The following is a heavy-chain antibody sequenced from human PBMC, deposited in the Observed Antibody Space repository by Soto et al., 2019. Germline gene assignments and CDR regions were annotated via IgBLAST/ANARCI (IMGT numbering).Heavy chain of an antibody. V-gene: IGHV4-30-2*01. D-gene: IGHD3-9*01. CDR1: GGSISSGGYS. J-gene: IGHJ3*02. CDR2: IYHSGST. Sequence: SETLSLTCAVSGGSISSGGYSWSWIRQPPGKGLEWIGYIYHSGSTYYNPSLKSRVTISVDRSKNQFSLKLSSVTAADTAVYYCARALILTGYYIHDAFAIWGQGTMVTVSS. CDR3: ARALILTGYYIHDAFAI.